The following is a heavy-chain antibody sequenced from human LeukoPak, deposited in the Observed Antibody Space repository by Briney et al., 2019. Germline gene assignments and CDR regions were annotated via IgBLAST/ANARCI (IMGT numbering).Heavy chain of an antibody. V-gene: IGHV3-7*01. J-gene: IGHJ4*02. D-gene: IGHD5-12*01. Sequence: PGGSLRLSCAASGFTIRSYWMSWVRQAPGKGLEWVANINQAGSVQYYMDSVKGRFTISRDDAKNSLYVQMNSLRDEDTAVYYCARVGYSGWNLEYWGQGTLVTVSS. CDR1: GFTIRSYW. CDR2: INQAGSVQ. CDR3: ARVGYSGWNLEY.